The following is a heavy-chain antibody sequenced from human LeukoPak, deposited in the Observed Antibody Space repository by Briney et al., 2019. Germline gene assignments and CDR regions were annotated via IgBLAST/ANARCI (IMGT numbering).Heavy chain of an antibody. CDR1: GGSISSGDYY. D-gene: IGHD2-15*01. Sequence: SETLSLTCTVSGGSISSGDYYWSWIRQPPGKGLEWIGYIYYSGSTYYNPSLKSRVTISVDTSENQFSLKLSSVTAADTAVYYCARVRRGWSRIYFFDYWGQGTLVTVSS. V-gene: IGHV4-30-4*01. CDR3: ARVRRGWSRIYFFDY. J-gene: IGHJ4*02. CDR2: IYYSGST.